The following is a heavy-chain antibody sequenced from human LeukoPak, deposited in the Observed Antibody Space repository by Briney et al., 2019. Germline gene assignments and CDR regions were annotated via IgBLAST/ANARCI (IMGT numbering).Heavy chain of an antibody. V-gene: IGHV4-4*07. CDR1: GGSISSYY. CDR3: ARDSGTTGEVKFDP. D-gene: IGHD3-10*01. CDR2: IYTSGTI. Sequence: SETLSLTCTVSGGSISSYYWSWLRQPVGTALEWIGRIYTSGTITYNPSLKSRVTMSVDTSKNQFSLKLSSVTAADTAVYYCARDSGTTGEVKFDPWGQGTLVTVSS. J-gene: IGHJ5*02.